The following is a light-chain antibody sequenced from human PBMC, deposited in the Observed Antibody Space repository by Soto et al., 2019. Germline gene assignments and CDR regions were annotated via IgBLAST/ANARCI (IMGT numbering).Light chain of an antibody. J-gene: IGLJ2*01. CDR2: GNS. Sequence: QSVLTQPPSVSVAPGQRVTISCTGSSSNIGAGYDVHWYQQLPGTAPKLLIYGNSNRPSGVRDLFSGSKSGTSASLAITGLQAEDAADYYSQSYDSSLRGVVFVGGTEVTGL. V-gene: IGLV1-40*01. CDR1: SSNIGAGYD. CDR3: QSYDSSLRGVV.